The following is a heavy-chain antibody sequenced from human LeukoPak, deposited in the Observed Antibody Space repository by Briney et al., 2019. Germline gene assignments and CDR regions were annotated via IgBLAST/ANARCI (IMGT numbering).Heavy chain of an antibody. CDR1: GFTFSGYD. Sequence: GGSLRLSCAASGFTFSGYDMHWVRQAPGKGLEWVAFIRYDGSNKYYADSVKGRFTLSRDNSKNTLYLQMNSLRAEDTAVYYCAKSHCATVTCSYDDWGQGTLVTVSA. J-gene: IGHJ4*02. V-gene: IGHV3-30*02. D-gene: IGHD2-15*01. CDR2: IRYDGSNK. CDR3: AKSHCATVTCSYDD.